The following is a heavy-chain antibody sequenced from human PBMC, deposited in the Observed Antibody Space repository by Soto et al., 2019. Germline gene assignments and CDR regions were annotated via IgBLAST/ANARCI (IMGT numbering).Heavy chain of an antibody. CDR2: IYHSGST. CDR1: GGSISSSNW. CDR3: ARDRSFYGSGSLDY. J-gene: IGHJ4*02. Sequence: SETLSLTCAVSGGSISSSNWWSWVRQPPGKGLEWIGEIYHSGSTNYNPSLKSRVTMSVDKSKNQVSLKLSSVTAADTAVYYCARDRSFYGSGSLDYWGQGTLVTVSS. D-gene: IGHD3-10*01. V-gene: IGHV4-4*02.